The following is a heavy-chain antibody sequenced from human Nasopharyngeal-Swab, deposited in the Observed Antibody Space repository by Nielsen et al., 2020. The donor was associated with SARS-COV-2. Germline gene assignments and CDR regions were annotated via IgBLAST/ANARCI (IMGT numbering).Heavy chain of an antibody. Sequence: WIRQSTSRGLEWLGRKNYRSKWYNDYAVSGKSRITINPDTSKNHFSLQLNSVTHEDTAGYYCARDLDSSSWYPYYFDYWGQGTLVTVSS. J-gene: IGHJ4*02. D-gene: IGHD6-13*01. CDR3: ARDLDSSSWYPYYFDY. CDR2: KNYRSKWYN. V-gene: IGHV6-1*01.